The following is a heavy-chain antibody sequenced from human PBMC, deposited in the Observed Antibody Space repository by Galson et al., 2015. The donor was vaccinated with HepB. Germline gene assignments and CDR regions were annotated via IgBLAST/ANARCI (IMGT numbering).Heavy chain of an antibody. D-gene: IGHD3-10*01. V-gene: IGHV3-7*01. J-gene: IGHJ5*02. CDR3: ALGAGWTIDH. Sequence: SLRLSCAVSGFTCSNFWMSWVRQAPGKGLEWLAIIKEDGSEALYGDSVRGRFTISKDIAKTSVHLQMSTLRDEDTAVYYCALGAGWTIDHWGQGTLVSVSS. CDR1: GFTCSNFW. CDR2: IKEDGSEA.